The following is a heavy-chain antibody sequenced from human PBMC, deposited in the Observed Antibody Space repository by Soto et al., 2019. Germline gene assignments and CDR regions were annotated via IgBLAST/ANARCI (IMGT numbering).Heavy chain of an antibody. J-gene: IGHJ3*02. Sequence: TGGSLRLSYAASGFTFSRYSMNWVRQAPGKGLEWVSYISSSSSTIYYADSVKGRFTISRDNAKNSLYLQMNSLRDEDTAVYYCGGDSSGYFYPDVFDIWGQGTMVT. CDR1: GFTFSRYS. CDR3: GGDSSGYFYPDVFDI. D-gene: IGHD3-22*01. V-gene: IGHV3-48*02. CDR2: ISSSSSTI.